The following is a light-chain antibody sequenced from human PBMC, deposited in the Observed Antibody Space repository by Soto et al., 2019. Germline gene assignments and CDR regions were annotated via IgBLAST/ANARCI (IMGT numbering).Light chain of an antibody. CDR3: QHYNSWPRTWK. V-gene: IGKV1-8*01. Sequence: ALRRTPSPSSFSASTVARFTITVRALQVISSYLALYQQPPGKAPTLLIHAASTLQSGVPSRFSGSGSGTEFTLTISSLQPEDFAVYHCQHYNSWPRTWKVGKGTQVEI. CDR1: QVISSY. CDR2: AAS. J-gene: IGKJ1*01.